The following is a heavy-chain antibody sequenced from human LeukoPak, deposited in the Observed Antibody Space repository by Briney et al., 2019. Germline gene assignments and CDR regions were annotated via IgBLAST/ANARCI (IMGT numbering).Heavy chain of an antibody. V-gene: IGHV3-23*01. CDR3: AKLVGAIPTDY. CDR2: IGAISGST. CDR1: AFTLSSYA. J-gene: IGHJ4*02. D-gene: IGHD1-26*01. Sequence: PGGSLTLSCAASAFTLSSYATSCVRQAAGKGLEWVSTIGAISGSTHYADSVKGRFTSSRDNSKNTLDLQMNSLRAEDTAVYYCAKLVGAIPTDYWGQGTLVSVSS.